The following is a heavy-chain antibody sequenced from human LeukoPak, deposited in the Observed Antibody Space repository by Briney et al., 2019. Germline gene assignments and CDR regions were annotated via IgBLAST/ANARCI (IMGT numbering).Heavy chain of an antibody. CDR1: GFTFSSYA. V-gene: IGHV3-23*01. Sequence: GGSLILSCAASGFTFSSYAMSWVRQAPGKGLEWVSAISGSGGSTYYADSVKGRFTISRDNSKNTLYLQMNSLRAEDTAVYYCAKASYYYDSSGYYYGWYDYWGQGTLVTVSS. D-gene: IGHD3-22*01. J-gene: IGHJ4*02. CDR3: AKASYYYDSSGYYYGWYDY. CDR2: ISGSGGST.